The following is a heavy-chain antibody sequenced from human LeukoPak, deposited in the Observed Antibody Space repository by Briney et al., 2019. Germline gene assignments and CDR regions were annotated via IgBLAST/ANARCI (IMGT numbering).Heavy chain of an antibody. CDR1: GYTFTGYY. V-gene: IGHV1-2*04. CDR3: ARPFYRSTSWERLDY. CDR2: INPNSGGT. D-gene: IGHD2-2*01. J-gene: IGHJ4*02. Sequence: VASVKVSCKASGYTFTGYYMHLVRQAPGQGLEWVGWINPNSGGTNNAQRFKGWVTMTRGTSISTAYMELSRLRSGVTAVYYCARPFYRSTSWERLDYWGQGTLVTVSS.